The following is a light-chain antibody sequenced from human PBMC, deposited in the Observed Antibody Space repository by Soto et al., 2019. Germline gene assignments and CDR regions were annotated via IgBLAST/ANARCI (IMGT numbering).Light chain of an antibody. CDR3: QQYGISPFP. V-gene: IGKV3-20*01. CDR2: GAS. J-gene: IGKJ3*01. Sequence: EIVLTQSPGTLSLSPGERATLSCRASQSVSSSYLAWYQQKPGQAPRLLIYGASSRATGIPDRFSGSGSGTDFTLTISRLEPEDFAVYYCQQYGISPFPFGPGTKLDIK. CDR1: QSVSSSY.